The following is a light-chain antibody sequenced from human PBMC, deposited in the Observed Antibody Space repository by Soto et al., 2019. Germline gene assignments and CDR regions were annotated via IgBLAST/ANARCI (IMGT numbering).Light chain of an antibody. CDR3: QQSYSTPPFT. V-gene: IGKV1-39*01. J-gene: IGKJ3*01. CDR2: ETS. Sequence: DIQMTQSPSPLSASVGDRVDITCRTSQSVSSYLNWYQAKPGKPPKLLIYETSNLESGVPSRFSGSGSGTDFTLTISSLQPEDSATYYCQQSYSTPPFTFGPGTRVDI. CDR1: QSVSSY.